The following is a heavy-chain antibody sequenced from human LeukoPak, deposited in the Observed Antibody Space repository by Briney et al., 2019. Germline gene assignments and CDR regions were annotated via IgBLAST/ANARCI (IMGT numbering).Heavy chain of an antibody. D-gene: IGHD3-22*01. V-gene: IGHV3-74*01. CDR3: AKDRSTYYYDSSGYYPDAFDI. Sequence: PGGSLRLSCAASGFTFSTYWMHWVRQAPGKGLVWVSRVNTAGSSTSYADSVKGRFTISRDNSKNTLYLQMNSLRAEDTAVYYCAKDRSTYYYDSSGYYPDAFDIWGQGTMVTVSS. CDR1: GFTFSTYW. J-gene: IGHJ3*02. CDR2: VNTAGSST.